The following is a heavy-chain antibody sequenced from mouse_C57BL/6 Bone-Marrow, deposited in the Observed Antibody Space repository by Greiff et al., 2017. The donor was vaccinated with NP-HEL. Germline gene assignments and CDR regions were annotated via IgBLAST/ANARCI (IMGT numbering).Heavy chain of an antibody. D-gene: IGHD1-1*01. CDR1: GYAFSSSW. CDR2: IYPGDGDT. Sequence: VKLMESGPELVKPGASVKISCKASGYAFSSSWMNWVKQRPGKGLEWIGRIYPGDGDTNYNGKFKGKATLTADKSSSTAYMQLSSLTSEDSAVYFCARHYGSFDYWGQGTTLTVSS. CDR3: ARHYGSFDY. V-gene: IGHV1-82*01. J-gene: IGHJ2*01.